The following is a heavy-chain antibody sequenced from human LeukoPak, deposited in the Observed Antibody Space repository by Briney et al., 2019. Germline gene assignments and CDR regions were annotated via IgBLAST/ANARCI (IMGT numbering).Heavy chain of an antibody. D-gene: IGHD2-15*01. Sequence: GASVKVSCKASGYTFTSYDINWVRQATGQGLEWMGWMNPNSGNTGYAQKFQGRVTMTRNTSISTAYMELSSLRSEDTAVYYCARAKRYCSGGSCYSPNWFDPWGQGTLVTVSS. V-gene: IGHV1-8*01. CDR2: MNPNSGNT. J-gene: IGHJ5*02. CDR3: ARAKRYCSGGSCYSPNWFDP. CDR1: GYTFTSYD.